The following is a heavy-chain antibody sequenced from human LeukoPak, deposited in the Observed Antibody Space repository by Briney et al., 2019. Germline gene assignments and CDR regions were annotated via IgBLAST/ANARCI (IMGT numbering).Heavy chain of an antibody. CDR3: AGGASDCIAVAGADYFDY. Sequence: SETLSPTCAVYGGSFSGYYSSWNRQPPGKGLEWIGEINHSGSTNYNPSLKRRVTISVETSKNQFSLKLSAVSPPDTPLFYCAGGASDCIAVAGADYFDYWGKGTLVTVSS. CDR2: INHSGST. D-gene: IGHD6-19*01. J-gene: IGHJ4*02. V-gene: IGHV4-34*01. CDR1: GGSFSGYY.